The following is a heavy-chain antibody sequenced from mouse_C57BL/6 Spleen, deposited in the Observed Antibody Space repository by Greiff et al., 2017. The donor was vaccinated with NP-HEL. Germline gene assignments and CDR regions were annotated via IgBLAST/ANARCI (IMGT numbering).Heavy chain of an antibody. V-gene: IGHV1-50*01. CDR2: IDPSDSYT. D-gene: IGHD2-4*01. J-gene: IGHJ4*01. Sequence: QVQLQQPGAELVKPGASVKLSCKASGYTFTSYWMQWVKQRPGQGLEWIGEIDPSDSYTNYNQKFKGKATLTVDTSSSTAYMQLSSLTSEDSAVYYCARITTGAMEGWGKGTSVTVAS. CDR1: GYTFTSYW. CDR3: ARITTGAMEG.